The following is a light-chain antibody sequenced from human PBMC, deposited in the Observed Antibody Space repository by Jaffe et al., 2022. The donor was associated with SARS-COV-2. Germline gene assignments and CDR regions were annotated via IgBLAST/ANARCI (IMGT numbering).Light chain of an antibody. Sequence: QSALTQPASVSGSPGQSITISCTGTSSDVGSYNSVSWYQQHPGKAPKLMIFDVSSRPSGISDRFSGSKSGDTASLTISGLLAEDEADYYCSSYTTSSTLVFGGGTKVTVL. J-gene: IGLJ3*02. CDR2: DVS. CDR3: SSYTTSSTLV. CDR1: SSDVGSYNS. V-gene: IGLV2-14*01.